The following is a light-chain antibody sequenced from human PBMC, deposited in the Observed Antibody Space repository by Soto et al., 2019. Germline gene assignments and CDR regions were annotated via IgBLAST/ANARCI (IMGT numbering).Light chain of an antibody. CDR3: QQYDTRCT. CDR2: KAS. Sequence: DIQMTQSPSTLSASVGDRVTITCRANQNVNGWLAWYQQKPGKAPKLLINKASTLESGVPSRLSGRGFGTEFTLTISSLQTDDFATYYCQQYDTRCTFGQGTKVEVK. CDR1: QNVNGW. V-gene: IGKV1-5*03. J-gene: IGKJ1*01.